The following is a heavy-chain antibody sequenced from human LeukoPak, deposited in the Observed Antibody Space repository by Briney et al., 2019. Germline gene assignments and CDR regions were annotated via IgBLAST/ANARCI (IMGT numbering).Heavy chain of an antibody. CDR1: GGSFSGYY. D-gene: IGHD6-19*01. CDR3: ARDQGLVFGDYYYYYMDV. CDR2: INHSGST. Sequence: SETLSLTCAVYGGSFSGYYWSWIRQPPGKGLEWIGEINHSGSTSYNPSLKSRVTISVDTSKNQFSLKLSSVTAADTAVYYCARDQGLVFGDYYYYYMDVWGKGTTVTVSS. J-gene: IGHJ6*03. V-gene: IGHV4-34*01.